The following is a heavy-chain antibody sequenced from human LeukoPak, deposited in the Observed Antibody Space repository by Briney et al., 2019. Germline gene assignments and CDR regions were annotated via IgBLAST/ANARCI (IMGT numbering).Heavy chain of an antibody. CDR1: GFTFSNYW. CDR3: TRVRATDRIGHYY. J-gene: IGHJ4*02. Sequence: GGSLGLSCIACGFTFSNYWITWVRQAPGKGLEWAAHINQDGSQKLYVHSVKGRFTVASDNAKNTVYLQMNSLSAEDTAVYYCTRVRATDRIGHYYRGQGTRVTVSS. V-gene: IGHV3-7*01. CDR2: INQDGSQK. D-gene: IGHD3-22*01.